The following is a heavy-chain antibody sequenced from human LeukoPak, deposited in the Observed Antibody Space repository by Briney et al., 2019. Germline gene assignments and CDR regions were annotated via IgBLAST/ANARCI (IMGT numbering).Heavy chain of an antibody. V-gene: IGHV3-30*04. J-gene: IGHJ5*02. CDR3: ASPRWYVP. CDR2: ISYDGSSK. Sequence: GRSLRLSCAASGFTFSGYAMHWVRQAPGKGLEWVAVISYDGSSKNYADSVKDRFTISRDNSKNTLYLQMNSLRVDDTAVYYCASPRWYVPWGQGTLVTVSS. CDR1: GFTFSGYA.